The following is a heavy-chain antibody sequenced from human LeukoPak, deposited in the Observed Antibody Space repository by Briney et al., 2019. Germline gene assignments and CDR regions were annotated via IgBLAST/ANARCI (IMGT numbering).Heavy chain of an antibody. D-gene: IGHD6-19*01. CDR3: ASPDSSGWATFDH. V-gene: IGHV4-39*01. Sequence: PSETLSLTCTVSGGSISSSSYYWGWIRQPPGKGLEWIGSIYYSGSTYYNPSLKSRVTISVDTSKNQFSLKLSSVTAADTAVYYCASPDSSGWATFDHWGQGTLVTVSS. J-gene: IGHJ4*02. CDR2: IYYSGST. CDR1: GGSISSSSYY.